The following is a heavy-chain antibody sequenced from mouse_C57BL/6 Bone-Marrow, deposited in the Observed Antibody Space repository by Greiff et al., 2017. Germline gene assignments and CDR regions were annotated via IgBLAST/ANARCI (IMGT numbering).Heavy chain of an antibody. D-gene: IGHD2-4*01. V-gene: IGHV1-64*01. CDR2: IHPNSGST. J-gene: IGHJ3*01. Sequence: QVQLQQPGAELVKPGASVKLSCKASGYTFTSYWMHWVKQRPGQGLEWIGMIHPNSGSTNYNEKFKSKATLTVDKSSSTAYMQLSSLTSEDSAVYYGARSRGLRQWFAYWGQGTLVTVSA. CDR1: GYTFTSYW. CDR3: ARSRGLRQWFAY.